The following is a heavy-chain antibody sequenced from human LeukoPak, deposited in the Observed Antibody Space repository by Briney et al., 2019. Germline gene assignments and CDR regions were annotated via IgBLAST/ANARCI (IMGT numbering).Heavy chain of an antibody. Sequence: GGSLRLSCAASGFTFSSYAMRWVRQAPGKGLEWVAVISYDGSNKYYADSVKGRFTISRDNSKNTLYLQMNSLRAEDTAVYYCARGGQAMYYLDYWGQGTLVTVSS. CDR2: ISYDGSNK. CDR3: ARGGQAMYYLDY. CDR1: GFTFSSYA. V-gene: IGHV3-30*04. D-gene: IGHD2-15*01. J-gene: IGHJ4*02.